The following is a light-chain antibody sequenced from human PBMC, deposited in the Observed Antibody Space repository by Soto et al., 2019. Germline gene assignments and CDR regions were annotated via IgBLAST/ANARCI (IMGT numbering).Light chain of an antibody. CDR2: DAS. V-gene: IGKV3-11*01. CDR3: QQRSSWPLT. Sequence: EIVLTQSPATLSLSPGETATLSCRASQSVAWYQQKPGQTPRLLIYDASNRATGIPARFSGSGSGTDFTLTVSSLEPEDFAVYYCQQRSSWPLTFGGGTKVEIK. J-gene: IGKJ4*01. CDR1: QSV.